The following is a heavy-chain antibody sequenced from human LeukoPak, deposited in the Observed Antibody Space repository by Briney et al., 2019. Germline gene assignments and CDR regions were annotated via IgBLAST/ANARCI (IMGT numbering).Heavy chain of an antibody. CDR2: IYHSGTT. CDR1: GYSINNNYY. J-gene: IGHJ4*02. V-gene: IGHV4-38-2*02. Sequence: SETLPLTCTVSGYSINNNYYWDWIRQPPGKGLEWIASIYHSGTTYYNPALKSRGTISLDSSKNQFSLKLSSVTAADTAVYYCARDRGTWNDDGFDYWGQGTLVTVSS. D-gene: IGHD1-1*01. CDR3: ARDRGTWNDDGFDY.